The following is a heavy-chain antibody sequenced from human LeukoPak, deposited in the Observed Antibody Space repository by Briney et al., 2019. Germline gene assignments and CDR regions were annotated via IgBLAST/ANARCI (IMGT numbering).Heavy chain of an antibody. J-gene: IGHJ4*02. CDR2: IYYSGST. CDR3: ARVDDFWSGYLGY. V-gene: IGHV4-31*03. CDR1: GGSISSGGYY. Sequence: SETLSLTCTVSGGSISSGGYYRSWIRQHPGKGLEWIGYIYYSGSTYYNPSLKSRVTISVDTSKNQFSLKLSSVTAADTAVYYCARVDDFWSGYLGYWGQGTLVTVSS. D-gene: IGHD3-3*01.